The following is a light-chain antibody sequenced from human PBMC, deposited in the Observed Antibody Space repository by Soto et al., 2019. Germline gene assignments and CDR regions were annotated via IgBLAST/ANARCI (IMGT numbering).Light chain of an antibody. CDR2: DAS. CDR3: QQSHMPPPT. Sequence: DIPMTQSPSSLSASVGDRVTITCRASQSISNYLRWYLQKPGKAPQLLIYDASTLQSGVPTSFSGSGSGTEFTLTISSLQPEDFATYSCQQSHMPPPTFGQGTQLYIK. J-gene: IGKJ5*01. CDR1: QSISNY. V-gene: IGKV1-39*01.